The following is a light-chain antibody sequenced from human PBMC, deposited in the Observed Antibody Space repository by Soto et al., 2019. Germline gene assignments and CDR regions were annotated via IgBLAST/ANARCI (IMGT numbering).Light chain of an antibody. V-gene: IGLV2-14*03. J-gene: IGLJ1*01. Sequence: QSALTQPASVSGSPGQSITISCTGTSSDVGGYNYVSWCQHHPGKAPKLMIYDVSNRPSRVSNRFSGSKSGNTASLTISGLQPEDEADYYCSSYTTSNTRQIVFGTGTKLTVL. CDR3: SSYTTSNTRQIV. CDR1: SSDVGGYNY. CDR2: DVS.